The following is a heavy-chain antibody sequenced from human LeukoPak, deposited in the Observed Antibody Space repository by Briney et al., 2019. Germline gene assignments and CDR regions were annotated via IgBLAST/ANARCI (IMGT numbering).Heavy chain of an antibody. D-gene: IGHD4-17*01. V-gene: IGHV3-23*01. CDR1: GFTFSNFA. Sequence: PGGSLRLSCVASGFTFSNFAMVWVRQAPGKGLEWVSAITAGSSTKKYADSVKDRFTISRDNSKHTLYLQMTSLRDEDTAVYYCGRDPNGDYIGAFDFQRWGRGTLVTVSS. CDR3: GRDPNGDYIGAFDFQR. J-gene: IGHJ1*01. CDR2: ITAGSSTK.